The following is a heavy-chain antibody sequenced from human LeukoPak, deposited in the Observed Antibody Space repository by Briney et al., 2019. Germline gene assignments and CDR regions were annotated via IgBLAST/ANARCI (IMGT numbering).Heavy chain of an antibody. CDR1: GFTFSSYS. J-gene: IGHJ4*02. CDR2: ISSSSSYI. D-gene: IGHD2-2*02. Sequence: GGSLRLSCAASGFTFSSYSMNWVRQAPGKGLEWVSSISSSSSYIYYADSVKGRFTISRDNAKNSLYLQMNSLRAEDTAVYYCARDWCSSTSCYNFDYWGRGTLVTVSS. CDR3: ARDWCSSTSCYNFDY. V-gene: IGHV3-21*01.